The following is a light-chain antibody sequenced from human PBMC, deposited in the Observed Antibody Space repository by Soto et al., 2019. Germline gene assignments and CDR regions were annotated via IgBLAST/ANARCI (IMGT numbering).Light chain of an antibody. CDR2: KAS. CDR1: QSISNW. V-gene: IGKV1-5*03. J-gene: IGKJ3*01. Sequence: DIQMTQSPSTLSASIGDRVTITCRASQSISNWLAWYQQKPGKAPKLLLYKASTLQSGVPSRFSGSGSGTEFTLTISSLQPDDFAVYYCQHYGGSFTFGPGTKVDIK. CDR3: QHYGGSFT.